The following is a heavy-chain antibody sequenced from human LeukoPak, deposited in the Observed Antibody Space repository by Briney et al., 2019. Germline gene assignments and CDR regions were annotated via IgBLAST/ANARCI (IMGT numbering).Heavy chain of an antibody. Sequence: VASVKVSCKASGYTFTSYAMNWVRQAPGQGLEWMGGIIPIFGTSNYAQKFQDRVTIIVDKSTSTAYMELSSLRSEDTAVYYCARGNTGYDFSGLNYWGQGTLVTVSS. J-gene: IGHJ4*02. CDR2: IIPIFGTS. CDR3: ARGNTGYDFSGLNY. D-gene: IGHD5-12*01. V-gene: IGHV1-69*06. CDR1: GYTFTSYA.